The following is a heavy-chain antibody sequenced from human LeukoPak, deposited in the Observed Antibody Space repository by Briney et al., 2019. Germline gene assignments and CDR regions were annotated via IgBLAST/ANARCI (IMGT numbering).Heavy chain of an antibody. CDR1: GFTISGSG. CDR2: IRSKANNYAT. Sequence: GGSLKLSCAASGFTISGSGLHWVRQASGKGLEWVGRIRSKANNYATTYAASVKGRFTISRDNAKNSLYLQMNSLRAEDTAVYYCAELGITMIGGVWGKGTTVTISS. D-gene: IGHD3-10*02. CDR3: AELGITMIGGV. V-gene: IGHV3-73*01. J-gene: IGHJ6*04.